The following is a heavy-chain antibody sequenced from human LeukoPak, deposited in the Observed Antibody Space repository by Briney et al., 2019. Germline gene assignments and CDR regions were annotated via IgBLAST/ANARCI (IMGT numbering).Heavy chain of an antibody. CDR2: IYPGDSDT. V-gene: IGHV5-51*01. J-gene: IGHJ5*02. Sequence: GESLKISCKGSGYSFTSYWIGWVRQMPGKGLEWMGIIYPGDSDTRYSPSFQGQVTISADKSISTAYLQWGSLKASDTAMYYCASNYDILTGPFDPWGQGTLVTVSS. CDR3: ASNYDILTGPFDP. CDR1: GYSFTSYW. D-gene: IGHD3-9*01.